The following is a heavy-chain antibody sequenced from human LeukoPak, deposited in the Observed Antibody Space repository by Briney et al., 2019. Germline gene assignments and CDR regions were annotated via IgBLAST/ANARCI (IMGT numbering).Heavy chain of an antibody. CDR2: IYYTGNT. CDR3: ANLYSSGSYYFDS. D-gene: IGHD6-19*01. J-gene: IGHJ4*02. CDR1: GGSISSGGYY. V-gene: IGHV4-31*01. Sequence: PSETLSLTCNVSGGSISSGGYYWGWVRQHPGTGLQWIAYIYYTGNTYYNPSLQSHVTISVDTSKNQFSMKLASVTAADTAVYFCANLYSSGSYYFDSWGQGTLVTVSS.